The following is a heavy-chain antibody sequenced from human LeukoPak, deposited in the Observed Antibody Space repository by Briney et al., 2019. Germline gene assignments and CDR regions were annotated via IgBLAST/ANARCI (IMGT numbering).Heavy chain of an antibody. Sequence: GGSLRLSCAASGFTFSSYAMSWVRQAPGKGLEWVSAISGSGGSTYYADSVKGRFTISRDNSKNSLYLQMNSLRAEDTAVYYCARDKRPYGDSYGLADWGQGTLVTVSS. J-gene: IGHJ4*02. CDR1: GFTFSSYA. V-gene: IGHV3-23*01. CDR3: ARDKRPYGDSYGLAD. D-gene: IGHD5-18*01. CDR2: ISGSGGST.